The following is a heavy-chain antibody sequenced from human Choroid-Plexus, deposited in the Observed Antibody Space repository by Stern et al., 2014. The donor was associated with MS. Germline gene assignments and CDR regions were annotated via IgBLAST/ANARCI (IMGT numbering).Heavy chain of an antibody. CDR1: GFTFGSCA. V-gene: IGHV3-30*18. CDR2: VSYDGSNK. CDR3: AKDRQYLTYFFDH. Sequence: MQLVESAGGVVQPGRPLRLSCVASGFTFGSCAMHWVRQAPGKGLEWVAGVSYDGSNKYYADSVKGRFTISRDNSQNTLYMQMSSLRPEDTAVYYCAKDRQYLTYFFDHWGQGSLVTVSS. J-gene: IGHJ5*02. D-gene: IGHD2/OR15-2a*01.